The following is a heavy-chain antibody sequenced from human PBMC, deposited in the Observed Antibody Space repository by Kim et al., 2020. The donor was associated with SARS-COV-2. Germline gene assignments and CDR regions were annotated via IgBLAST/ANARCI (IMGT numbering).Heavy chain of an antibody. V-gene: IGHV3-7*03. CDR2: IKQDGSEK. CDR1: GFTFSSYW. Sequence: GGSLRLSCAASGFTFSSYWMSWVRQAPGKGLEWVANIKQDGSEKYYVDSVKGRFTISRDNAKNSLYLQMNSLRAEDTAVYYCARDQTERLYDCWSGYPLGLEFGYWGQGTLVTVSS. CDR3: ARDQTERLYDCWSGYPLGLEFGY. J-gene: IGHJ4*02. D-gene: IGHD3-3*01.